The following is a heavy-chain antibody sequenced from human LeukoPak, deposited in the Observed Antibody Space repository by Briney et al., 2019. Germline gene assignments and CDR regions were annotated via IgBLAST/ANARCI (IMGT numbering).Heavy chain of an antibody. D-gene: IGHD3-10*01. CDR2: ISWDGGST. J-gene: IGHJ4*02. CDR3: ARDSVVRGVLSSIY. Sequence: GGSLRLSCAASGFTFDDYAMHWVRQAPEKGLEWVSLISWDGGSTYYADSVKGRFTISRDNSKNTLYLQMNSLRAEDTAVYYCARDSVVRGVLSSIYWGQGTLVTVSS. CDR1: GFTFDDYA. V-gene: IGHV3-43D*03.